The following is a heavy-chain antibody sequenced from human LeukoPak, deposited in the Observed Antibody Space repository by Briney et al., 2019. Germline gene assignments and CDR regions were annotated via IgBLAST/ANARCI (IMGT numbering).Heavy chain of an antibody. Sequence: GGSLRLSCAAPGFTFSSYAMHWVRQAPGKGLEYVSAISDNGGSTFYANSVKGRFTISRDNSKNTLYLQMGSLSAEDMAVYYCARDRLTLAATGPDAFLDPWGQGTLVTVSS. D-gene: IGHD2-15*01. CDR1: GFTFSSYA. V-gene: IGHV3-64*01. J-gene: IGHJ5*02. CDR2: ISDNGGST. CDR3: ARDRLTLAATGPDAFLDP.